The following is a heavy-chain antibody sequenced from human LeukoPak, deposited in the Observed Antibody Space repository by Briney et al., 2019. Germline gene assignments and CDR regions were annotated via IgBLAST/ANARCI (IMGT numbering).Heavy chain of an antibody. J-gene: IGHJ4*02. V-gene: IGHV4-59*01. Sequence: SETLSLTCTVSGGSISSYYWSWIRQPPGKGLEWIGYIYYSRNTNYNPSLKSRVTISVDTSKNQFSLKLSSVTAADTAVYYCAGAVAGRFFDYWGQGTLVTVSS. CDR3: AGAVAGRFFDY. D-gene: IGHD6-19*01. CDR1: GGSISSYY. CDR2: IYYSRNT.